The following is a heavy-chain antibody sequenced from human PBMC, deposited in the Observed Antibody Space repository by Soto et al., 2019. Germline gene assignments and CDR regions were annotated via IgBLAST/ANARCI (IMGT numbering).Heavy chain of an antibody. CDR1: GGSFSGYY. D-gene: IGHD3-16*02. CDR3: ARGRVITFGGVIAYYYGMDV. Sequence: SETLSLTCAVYGGSFSGYYWSWIRQPPGKGLEWIGEINHSGSTNYNPSLKSRVTISVDTSKNQFSLKLSSVTAADTAVYYRARGRVITFGGVIAYYYGMDVWGQGTTVTVSS. CDR2: INHSGST. J-gene: IGHJ6*02. V-gene: IGHV4-34*01.